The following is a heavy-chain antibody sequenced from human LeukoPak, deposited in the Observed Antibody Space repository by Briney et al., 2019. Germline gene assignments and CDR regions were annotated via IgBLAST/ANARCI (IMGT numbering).Heavy chain of an antibody. CDR1: GGSISSYY. Sequence: SETLSLTCTVSGGSISSYYWSWIRQPPGKGLEWIGYIYYSGSTNYNPSLKSRVTISVDTSKNQFSLKLSSVTAADTAVYYCARVARTEMATSYWYFDLWGRGTLVTVSS. CDR3: ARVARTEMATSYWYFDL. J-gene: IGHJ2*01. D-gene: IGHD5-24*01. CDR2: IYYSGST. V-gene: IGHV4-59*01.